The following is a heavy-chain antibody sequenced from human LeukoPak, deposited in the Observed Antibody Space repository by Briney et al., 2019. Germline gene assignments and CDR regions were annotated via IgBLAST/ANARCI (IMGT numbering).Heavy chain of an antibody. D-gene: IGHD3-22*01. CDR3: NTGGYFFDY. CDR1: GFTFSNAW. CDR2: IKSKPDGGTT. J-gene: IGHJ4*02. V-gene: IGHV3-15*01. Sequence: GGSLRLSCAASGFTFSNAWLNSVRQAAGKGLEWVGRIKSKPDGGTTDYAAPVKGRFTISRDDSKNTVFLQMNSLKTEDTAVYYCNTGGYFFDYWGQGTLVTVSS.